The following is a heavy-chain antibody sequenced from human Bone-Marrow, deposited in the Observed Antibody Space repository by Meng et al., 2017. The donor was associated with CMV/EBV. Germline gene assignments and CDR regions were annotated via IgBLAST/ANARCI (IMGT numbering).Heavy chain of an antibody. CDR3: AKDVNRYCSGGSCGPIDY. J-gene: IGHJ4*02. CDR2: ISAYNGNT. Sequence: GQVVVVEAGGNEPGSSVKVACKAFGYPFTSFGISGVQLAPGQGLEWMGWISAYNGNTNYAQKLQGRVTMTTDTSTSTAYMELRSLRSDDTAVYYCAKDVNRYCSGGSCGPIDYWGQGTLVTVSS. D-gene: IGHD2-15*01. V-gene: IGHV1-18*01. CDR1: GYPFTSFG.